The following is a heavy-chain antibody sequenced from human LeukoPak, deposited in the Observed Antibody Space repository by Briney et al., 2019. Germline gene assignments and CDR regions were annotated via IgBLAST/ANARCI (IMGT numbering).Heavy chain of an antibody. CDR3: ARSTLVSRSSSDY. V-gene: IGHV1-2*02. J-gene: IGHJ4*02. CDR1: GYTFTSYD. D-gene: IGHD6-6*01. Sequence: GASVKVSCKASGYTFTSYDINWVRQATGQGLEWMGWINPNSGGTNYAQKFQGRVTMTRDTSISTAYMELSRLRSDDTAVYYCARSTLVSRSSSDYWGQGTLVTVSS. CDR2: INPNSGGT.